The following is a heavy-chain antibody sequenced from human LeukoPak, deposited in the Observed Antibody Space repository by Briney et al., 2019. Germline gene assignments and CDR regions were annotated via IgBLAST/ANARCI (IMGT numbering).Heavy chain of an antibody. CDR1: GFTFSSYG. Sequence: GGSLRLSCAASGFTFSSYGMHWVRQAPGKGLEWVAVIWYDGSNKYYADSVKGRFTISRDNSKNTLYLQMNSLRAEDTAVYYCARAREYSSSPVDYWGQGTLVTVSS. CDR3: ARAREYSSSPVDY. J-gene: IGHJ4*02. D-gene: IGHD6-6*01. CDR2: IWYDGSNK. V-gene: IGHV3-33*01.